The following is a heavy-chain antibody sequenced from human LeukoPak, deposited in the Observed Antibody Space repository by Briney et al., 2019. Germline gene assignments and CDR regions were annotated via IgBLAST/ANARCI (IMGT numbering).Heavy chain of an antibody. D-gene: IGHD1-26*01. V-gene: IGHV1-18*01. CDR2: ISAYNGHT. J-gene: IGHJ4*02. CDR1: GYTFTNHG. Sequence: ASVKVSCKASGYTFTNHGFTWVRQAPGHGLEWMGWISAYNGHTNYAQNLQGRLTMTTDTSTSTAYMELRSLGSDDTAMYYCARDGSPTLSGSCDYWGQGTLVTVSS. CDR3: ARDGSPTLSGSCDY.